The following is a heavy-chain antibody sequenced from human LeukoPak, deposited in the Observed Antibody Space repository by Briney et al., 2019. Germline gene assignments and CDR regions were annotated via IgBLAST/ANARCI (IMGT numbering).Heavy chain of an antibody. V-gene: IGHV4-34*01. J-gene: IGHJ4*02. D-gene: IGHD1-26*01. CDR1: GGSFSGYY. CDR2: IQHSGRT. Sequence: SETLSLTCAVYGGSFSGYYWSWIRQPPGKGLEWIGEIQHSGRTNYNPSLKSRVTISVDTSKNQFSLKLSSVTAADTAVYYCARGVSPKGMGGRRFDYWGQGTLVTVSS. CDR3: ARGVSPKGMGGRRFDY.